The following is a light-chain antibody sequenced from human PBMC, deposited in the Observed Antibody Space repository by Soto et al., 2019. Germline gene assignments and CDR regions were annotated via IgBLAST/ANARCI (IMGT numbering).Light chain of an antibody. J-gene: IGKJ5*01. CDR3: QQRNVWPPVT. CDR1: PSVTNF. CDR2: GAF. V-gene: IGKV3-11*01. Sequence: EMVLTQSLASLSLSPPHRANLXRRPSPSVTNFLAWYQQKPGQAPRLLIYGAFNRATGIPARFSGSGSGTDFTLTISSLEPEDSAVYYCQQRNVWPPVTFGQGTRLEIK.